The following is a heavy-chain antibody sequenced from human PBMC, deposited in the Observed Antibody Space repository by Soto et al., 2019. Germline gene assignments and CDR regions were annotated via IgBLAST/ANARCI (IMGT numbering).Heavy chain of an antibody. D-gene: IGHD2-2*01. CDR2: ISHDGSNK. CDR1: GFTFSNYA. Sequence: PGGSLRLSCASSGFTFSNYALHWVRQAPGRGLEWVAVISHDGSNKYYGDSVKGRFTISRDNSENTLYLEMNSLRPEDTAVYYCAKDGRDSSISCSRCYGMDGGGQGTTVTVSS. CDR3: AKDGRDSSISCSRCYGMDG. V-gene: IGHV3-30*18. J-gene: IGHJ6*02.